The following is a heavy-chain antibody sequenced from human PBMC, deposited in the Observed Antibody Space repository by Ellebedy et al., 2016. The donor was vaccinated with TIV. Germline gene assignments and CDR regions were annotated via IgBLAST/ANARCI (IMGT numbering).Heavy chain of an antibody. CDR3: ARVSSVVVAPTEGFDP. Sequence: SETLSLTXAVYGGSFSGYYWSWIRQPPGKGLEWIGEINHSGSTNYNPSLKSRVTISVDTSKNQFSLKLSSVTAADTAVYYCARVSSVVVAPTEGFDPWGQGTLVTVSS. J-gene: IGHJ5*02. CDR1: GGSFSGYY. D-gene: IGHD2-15*01. V-gene: IGHV4-34*01. CDR2: INHSGST.